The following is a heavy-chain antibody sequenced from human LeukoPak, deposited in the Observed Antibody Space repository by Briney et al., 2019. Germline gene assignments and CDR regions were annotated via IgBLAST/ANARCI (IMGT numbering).Heavy chain of an antibody. CDR1: RYSFTNYW. CDR2: IYPGDSDT. V-gene: IGHV5-51*01. J-gene: IGHJ6*02. CDR3: ARAPFYFYGMDV. Sequence: GEYLKISCKGSRYSFTNYWIGWVRHMPGKGLGWMGIIYPGDSDTRYSPSFQGQVTISADKSISTAYLQWSSMKASDTAMYYCARAPFYFYGMDVWGQGTTVTVSS.